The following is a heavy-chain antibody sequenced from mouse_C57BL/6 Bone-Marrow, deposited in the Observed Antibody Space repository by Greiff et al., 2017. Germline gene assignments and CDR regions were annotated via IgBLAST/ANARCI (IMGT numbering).Heavy chain of an antibody. CDR1: GYTFTSYR. D-gene: IGHD3-3*01. V-gene: IGHV1-61*01. CDR2: IYPYDSEP. J-gene: IGHJ2*01. Sequence: QVQLQQPGAELVRPGSSVKLSCKASGYTFTSYRMDWVKQRPGQGLEWIGNIYPYDSEPKYNQKFKDKATLTVDKSSSTAYLQLSSLTSEDSAVFNCASRGPDYWGQGTTLTVSS. CDR3: ASRGPDY.